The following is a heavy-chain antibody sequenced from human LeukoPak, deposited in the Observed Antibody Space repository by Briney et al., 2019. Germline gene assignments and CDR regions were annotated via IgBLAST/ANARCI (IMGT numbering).Heavy chain of an antibody. V-gene: IGHV4-59*08. D-gene: IGHD2-8*01. CDR1: GDSISNFY. CDR2: IHYSGNS. Sequence: SETLSLTCSVSGDSISNFYWNWIRQRPGKRLEWIGNIHYSGNSNYNPSLQSRVTISIDTSRKQLFLKLSSVTAADTAVYYCALAPNSNWFDFWGQGTLVTVSS. J-gene: IGHJ5*01. CDR3: ALAPNSNWFDF.